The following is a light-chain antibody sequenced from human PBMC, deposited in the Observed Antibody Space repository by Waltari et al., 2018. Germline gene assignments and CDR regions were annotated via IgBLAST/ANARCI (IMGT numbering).Light chain of an antibody. Sequence: TVLTQSPGTLSLSPGESATLSCRASQNVDRYLAWYQQKPGQAPRLLSYDASIRATGIPARFSGSGSGTDCTLTINSLEPDDFATYYCQQRKNWPPLTFGGGTKVEIK. CDR2: DAS. CDR3: QQRKNWPPLT. CDR1: QNVDRY. V-gene: IGKV3-11*01. J-gene: IGKJ4*01.